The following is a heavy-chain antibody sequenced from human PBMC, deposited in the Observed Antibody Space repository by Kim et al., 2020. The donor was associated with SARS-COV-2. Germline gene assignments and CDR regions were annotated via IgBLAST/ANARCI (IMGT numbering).Heavy chain of an antibody. Sequence: YYAASVKGRFTISRDNSKNTLYLQMNSLRAEDTAVYYCAKAYCGGDCLGYWGQGTLVTVSS. V-gene: IGHV3-30*02. CDR3: AKAYCGGDCLGY. J-gene: IGHJ4*02. D-gene: IGHD2-21*01.